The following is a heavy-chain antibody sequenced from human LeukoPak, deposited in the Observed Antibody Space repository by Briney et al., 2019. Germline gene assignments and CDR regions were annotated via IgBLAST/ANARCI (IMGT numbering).Heavy chain of an antibody. V-gene: IGHV3-30*02. D-gene: IGHD2-21*01. Sequence: GGSLRLSCVASGFTFSKYGMHWVRQAPGKGLKWVAFIRYDGGNKYYADSVKGRCTISRDNSKNTLYLQMNSLRAEDMAVYYCAKSTGSIPTHTLDYWGQGTLVTVSS. CDR2: IRYDGGNK. J-gene: IGHJ4*02. CDR1: GFTFSKYG. CDR3: AKSTGSIPTHTLDY.